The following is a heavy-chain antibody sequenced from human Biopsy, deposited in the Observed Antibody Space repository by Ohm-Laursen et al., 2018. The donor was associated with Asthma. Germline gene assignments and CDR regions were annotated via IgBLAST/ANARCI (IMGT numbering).Heavy chain of an antibody. V-gene: IGHV1-69*01. CDR1: FRKFA. Sequence: FRKFAISWVRQAPGQGLEWLGGIMTVFGTTNYAQKFQGRVTITADESTSTAYMEVTSLRSEDTAIYYCARCQVGYSSGWSLLLKKIYYSGMGVWGQGTAVTVSS. D-gene: IGHD6-19*01. CDR2: IMTVFGTT. J-gene: IGHJ6*02. CDR3: ARCQVGYSSGWSLLLKKIYYSGMGV.